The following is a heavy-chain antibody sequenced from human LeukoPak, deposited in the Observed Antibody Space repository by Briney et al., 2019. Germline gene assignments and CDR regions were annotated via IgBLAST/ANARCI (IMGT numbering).Heavy chain of an antibody. J-gene: IGHJ4*02. Sequence: GGSLRLSCVVSGLTFSTYGMHRVRQAPGKGLEWVAVIWKDGSNKDYADSVKGRFTISRDNSKNTLYLQMNSLRAEDTAVYYCATQYGNPDYWGQGTLVTVSS. D-gene: IGHD4-11*01. V-gene: IGHV3-33*01. CDR3: ATQYGNPDY. CDR1: GLTFSTYG. CDR2: IWKDGSNK.